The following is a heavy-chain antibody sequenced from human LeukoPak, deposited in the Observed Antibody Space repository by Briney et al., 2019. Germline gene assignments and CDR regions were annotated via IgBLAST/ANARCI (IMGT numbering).Heavy chain of an antibody. V-gene: IGHV3-15*01. CDR1: GFTFSNAW. D-gene: IGHD5-18*01. J-gene: IGHJ4*02. CDR2: IKSKTDGGTT. Sequence: PGGSPRLSCAASGFTFSNAWMSWVRQAPGKGLEWVGRIKSKTDGGTTDYAAPVKGRFTISRDDSKNTLYLQMNSLKTEDTAVYYCTTDTPGYSYGSAHDYWGQGTLVTVSS. CDR3: TTDTPGYSYGSAHDY.